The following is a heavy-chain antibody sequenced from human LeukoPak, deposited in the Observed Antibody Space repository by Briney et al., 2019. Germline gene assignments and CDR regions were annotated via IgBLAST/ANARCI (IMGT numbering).Heavy chain of an antibody. Sequence: GGSLRLSCAASGVTVSSNYMSWVRQAPGKGLEWVSFIYNDGRTQHTDSVKGRFTISRDNSKNTLYLQMNSLRAEDTAVYYCARWYCTSTNCYYDYWGQGTLVTVSS. CDR3: ARWYCTSTNCYYDY. CDR2: IYNDGRT. D-gene: IGHD2-2*01. J-gene: IGHJ4*02. V-gene: IGHV3-53*01. CDR1: GVTVSSNY.